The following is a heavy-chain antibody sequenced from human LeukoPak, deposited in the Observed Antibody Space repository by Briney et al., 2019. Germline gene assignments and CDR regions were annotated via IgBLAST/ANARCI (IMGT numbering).Heavy chain of an antibody. CDR3: VWVY. CDR2: IKPDGSEK. V-gene: IGHV3-7*04. CDR1: GFTFSSYG. Sequence: GRSLRLSCAASGFTFSSYGMHWVRQAPGKGLEWVASIKPDGSEKYYVDSVKGRFTISRDNAKNSLYLQMNSLRAEDTAVYYCVWVYWGQGTLVTVSS. J-gene: IGHJ4*02.